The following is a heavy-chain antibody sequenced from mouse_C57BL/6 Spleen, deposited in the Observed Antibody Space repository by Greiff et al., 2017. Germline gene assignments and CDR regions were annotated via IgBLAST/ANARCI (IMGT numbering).Heavy chain of an antibody. D-gene: IGHD2-4*01. V-gene: IGHV1-9*01. CDR3: ARRGDYDGGVYYAMDY. Sequence: VQLQQSGAELMKPGASVKLSCKATGYTFTGYWIEWVKQRPGHGLEWIGEILPGSGSTNYNEKFKGKATFTADTSSNTAYMQLSSLTTEDSAIYYGARRGDYDGGVYYAMDYWGQGTSVTVSS. CDR2: ILPGSGST. J-gene: IGHJ4*01. CDR1: GYTFTGYW.